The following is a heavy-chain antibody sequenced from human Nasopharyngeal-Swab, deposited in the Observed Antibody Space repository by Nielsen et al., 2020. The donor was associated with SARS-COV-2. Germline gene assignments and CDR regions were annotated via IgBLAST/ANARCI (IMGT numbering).Heavy chain of an antibody. CDR1: GFTFGDYA. V-gene: IGHV3-23*01. D-gene: IGHD3-22*01. Sequence: GESLKISCTTSGFTFGDYAMSWFRQAPGKGLEWVSSISNSGGNTYYADSVKGRFTISRDTSKNTLYLQMNSLRAEDTAVYYCAKDNYYYESGGYYRIFDYWGQGTLVTVSS. CDR3: AKDNYYYESGGYYRIFDY. CDR2: ISNSGGNT. J-gene: IGHJ4*02.